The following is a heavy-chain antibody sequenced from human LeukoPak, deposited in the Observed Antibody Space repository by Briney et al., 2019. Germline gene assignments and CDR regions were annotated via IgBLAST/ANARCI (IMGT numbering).Heavy chain of an antibody. J-gene: IGHJ4*02. V-gene: IGHV3-9*01. CDR1: GFTFDDYA. CDR3: AKDKGNSRYLDY. CDR2: ISWNSGSI. Sequence: GGSLRLSCAASGFTFDDYAMHWVRQAPGKGLEWVSGISWNSGSIGYADSVKGRFTISRDNAKNSLYLQMNSLRAEDTALYYCAKDKGNSRYLDYWGQGTLVTVSS.